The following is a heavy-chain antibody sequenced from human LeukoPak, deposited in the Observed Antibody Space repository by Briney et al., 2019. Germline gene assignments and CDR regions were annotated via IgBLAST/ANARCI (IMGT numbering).Heavy chain of an antibody. CDR1: GFTFSSYG. CDR2: ISYDGSNK. V-gene: IGHV3-30*18. Sequence: GGSLRLSCAASGFTFSSYGMHWVRQAPGKGLEWVAVISYDGSNKYYADSVKGRFTISRDNSKNTLYLQINSLRAEDTAVYYCAKLFGATPSTDYWGQGTLVTVSS. CDR3: AKLFGATPSTDY. J-gene: IGHJ4*02. D-gene: IGHD1-26*01.